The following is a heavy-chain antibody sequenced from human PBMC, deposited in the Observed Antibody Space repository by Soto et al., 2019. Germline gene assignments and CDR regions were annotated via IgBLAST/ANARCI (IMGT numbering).Heavy chain of an antibody. Sequence: GEALKISWMASGYSFTTYWIGWVRQMPGKGLELMGIIYSGDSDTRYSPSFHGQVTLSDDKSISTAYLQWSSLKASDTAMYYCARHRVGARFDAFDIWAQGTMVTVSS. CDR3: ARHRVGARFDAFDI. V-gene: IGHV5-51*01. CDR1: GYSFTTYW. J-gene: IGHJ3*02. CDR2: IYSGDSDT. D-gene: IGHD1-26*01.